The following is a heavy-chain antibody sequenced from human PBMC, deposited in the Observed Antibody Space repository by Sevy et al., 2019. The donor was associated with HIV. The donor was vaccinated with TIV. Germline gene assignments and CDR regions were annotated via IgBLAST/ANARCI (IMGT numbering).Heavy chain of an antibody. Sequence: GGSLRLSCKGSGYSFTSHWIGWVRHMPGKGLEWMGLIYPDDSDTRYSPSFQGQVTFSADKSISTAYLQWSSLKASDTAMYYCATSRSGYFDSSGYYIYWGQGTLVTVSS. CDR2: IYPDDSDT. J-gene: IGHJ4*02. V-gene: IGHV5-51*01. CDR1: GYSFTSHW. D-gene: IGHD3-22*01. CDR3: ATSRSGYFDSSGYYIY.